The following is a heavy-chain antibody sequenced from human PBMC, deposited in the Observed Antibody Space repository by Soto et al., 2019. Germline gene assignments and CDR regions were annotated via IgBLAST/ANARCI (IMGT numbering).Heavy chain of an antibody. CDR2: IIPIFGTA. J-gene: IGHJ6*02. D-gene: IGHD3-22*01. CDR3: ARDAVRNLYYDSRGSPMDV. Sequence: QVQLVQSGAEVKKPGSSVKVSCKASGGTFSSYAISWVRQAPGQGLEWMGGIIPIFGTANYAQKFQGRVTITADESTSTAYMELSSLRSEDTAVYYCARDAVRNLYYDSRGSPMDVWGQGTTVTVSS. V-gene: IGHV1-69*01. CDR1: GGTFSSYA.